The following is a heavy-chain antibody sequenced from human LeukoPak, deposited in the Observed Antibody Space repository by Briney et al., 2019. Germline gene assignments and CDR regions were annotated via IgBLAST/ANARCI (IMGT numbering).Heavy chain of an antibody. V-gene: IGHV4-59*08. Sequence: SETLSLTCTVSGGSISNYYWSWIRQPPGKGLEWIGYIYYSGSTNYNPSLKSRVTISVDTSKNQFSLKLSSVTAADTAVYYCARHEKSSGWYYDYWGQGTLVTVSS. CDR2: IYYSGST. J-gene: IGHJ4*02. CDR1: GGSISNYY. CDR3: ARHEKSSGWYYDY. D-gene: IGHD6-19*01.